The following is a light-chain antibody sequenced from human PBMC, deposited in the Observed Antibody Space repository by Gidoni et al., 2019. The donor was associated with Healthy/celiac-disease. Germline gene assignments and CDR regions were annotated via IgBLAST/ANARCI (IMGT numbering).Light chain of an antibody. CDR3: QQSYSTPGT. V-gene: IGKV1-39*01. Sequence: DIQMTPSPSSLSASVGDRVTITCRASQSISSYLNWYQQKPGKAPKLLIYAASSLQSGVPSRFSGSGSGTDFTLTISRLQPEDFATYYCQQSYSTPGTFGGGTKVEIK. CDR2: AAS. CDR1: QSISSY. J-gene: IGKJ4*01.